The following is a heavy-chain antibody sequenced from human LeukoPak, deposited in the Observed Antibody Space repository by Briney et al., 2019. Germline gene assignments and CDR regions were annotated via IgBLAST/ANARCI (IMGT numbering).Heavy chain of an antibody. Sequence: SGGSLRLSCAASGFTFSDYYMSWIRQAPGKGLEWVSYISGSGSTVYYAASVRGRFTISRDNAKNSLFLQMNRLRAEDTAVYYCARDRGNSDPGDWFDSWGQGTLVTVSS. CDR1: GFTFSDYY. CDR3: ARDRGNSDPGDWFDS. D-gene: IGHD4-23*01. V-gene: IGHV3-11*01. J-gene: IGHJ5*01. CDR2: ISGSGSTV.